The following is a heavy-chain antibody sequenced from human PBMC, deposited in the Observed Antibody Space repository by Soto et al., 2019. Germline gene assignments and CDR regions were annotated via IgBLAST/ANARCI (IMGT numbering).Heavy chain of an antibody. CDR3: AREPISTPRGVTQVDP. CDR2: IYNSGTT. Sequence: QVRLQESGPGLVRPSQTLSLTCNVSGAPISSGGFYWSWIRQHPGKGQEWIGYIYNSGTTFYNPSLGSRVTMSLDAAKNHFSLELRSVTVADTAVYYCAREPISTPRGVTQVDPWGQGTQVTVSS. J-gene: IGHJ5*02. CDR1: GAPISSGGFY. D-gene: IGHD3-10*01. V-gene: IGHV4-31*03.